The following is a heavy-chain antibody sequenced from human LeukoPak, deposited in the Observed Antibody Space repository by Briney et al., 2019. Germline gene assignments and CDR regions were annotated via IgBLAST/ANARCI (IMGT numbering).Heavy chain of an antibody. CDR3: ARVTLTGYYAFDY. J-gene: IGHJ4*02. Sequence: GGSLRLSCAASGFTFSSYGMSWVRQIPGKGLEWVSVIYSGGSTYYADSVKGRFTISRDNSKNSLYLQMNSLRAEDTAVYYCARVTLTGYYAFDYWGQGTLVTVSS. V-gene: IGHV3-66*01. D-gene: IGHD3-9*01. CDR1: GFTFSSYG. CDR2: IYSGGST.